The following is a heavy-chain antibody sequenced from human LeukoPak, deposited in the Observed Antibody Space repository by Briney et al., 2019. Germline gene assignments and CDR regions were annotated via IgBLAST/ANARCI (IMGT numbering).Heavy chain of an antibody. V-gene: IGHV4-59*01. CDR1: GGSISSYY. D-gene: IGHD1-7*01. CDR3: SREWNYVIDS. Sequence: ASETLTLTCTVSGGSISSYYWSWIRQPPGKGLEWIGYIYYSGSTTYNPSLKSRVTISVDTSKNQFSVKLSSVTAADTAVYYSSREWNYVIDSWGQGTLVTVSS. J-gene: IGHJ5*01. CDR2: IYYSGST.